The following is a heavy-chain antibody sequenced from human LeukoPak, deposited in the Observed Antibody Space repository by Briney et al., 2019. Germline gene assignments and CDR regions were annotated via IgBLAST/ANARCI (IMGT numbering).Heavy chain of an antibody. D-gene: IGHD1-7*01. CDR1: RYSFTGYY. CDR2: INPNSGGT. V-gene: IGHV1-2*02. CDR3: ARGGQTGTTHLREAFDI. J-gene: IGHJ3*02. Sequence: ASVKVSCKASRYSFTGYYMHWVRQAPGQGLEWMVWINPNSGGTNYAQKFQGRVTMTRDTSISTAYMELSRLRSDDTAVYYCARGGQTGTTHLREAFDIWGQGTMVTVSS.